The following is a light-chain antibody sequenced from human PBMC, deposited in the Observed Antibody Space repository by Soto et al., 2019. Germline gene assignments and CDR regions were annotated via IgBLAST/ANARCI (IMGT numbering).Light chain of an antibody. V-gene: IGLV2-14*01. CDR3: SSYTSSSAPYVV. CDR1: SSDVGGYKY. CDR2: EVS. J-gene: IGLJ2*01. Sequence: QSALTQPASVSGSPGQSITISCTGTSSDVGGYKYVSWYQQHPGKAPKLMIYEVSNRPSGVSNRFSGSKSGNTASLTISGLQAEDEADYYCSSYTSSSAPYVVFGGGTKVTVL.